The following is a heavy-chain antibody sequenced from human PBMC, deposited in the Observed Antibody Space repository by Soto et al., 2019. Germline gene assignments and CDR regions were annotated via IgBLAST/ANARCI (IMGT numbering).Heavy chain of an antibody. Sequence: LSLTCTVSGGSITTGGYYWSWIRQLPGKGLEWIGHRYYSESTYYNPSLKSRVSISLDTSKNQFSLRLSFVTAADTAMYYCARTKCSGGSCYSWSLDYWGQGTPVTVSS. CDR2: RYYSEST. V-gene: IGHV4-31*03. J-gene: IGHJ4*02. D-gene: IGHD2-15*01. CDR3: ARTKCSGGSCYSWSLDY. CDR1: GGSITTGGYY.